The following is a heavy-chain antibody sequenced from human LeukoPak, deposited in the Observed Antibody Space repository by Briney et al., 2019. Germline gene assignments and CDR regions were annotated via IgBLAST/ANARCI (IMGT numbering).Heavy chain of an antibody. V-gene: IGHV4-59*01. CDR2: IYYSGST. Sequence: SSETLSLTCTVSGGSISSYYWSWIRQPPGKGLEWIGYIYYSGSTNYNPSLKSRVTISVDTSKNQFSLKLSSVTAADTAVYYCARAEYYFDYWGQGALVTVSS. J-gene: IGHJ4*02. CDR1: GGSISSYY. CDR3: ARAEYYFDY.